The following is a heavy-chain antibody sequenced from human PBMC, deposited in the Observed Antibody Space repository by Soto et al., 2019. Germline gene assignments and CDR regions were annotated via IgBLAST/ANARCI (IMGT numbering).Heavy chain of an antibody. V-gene: IGHV3-30*03. CDR1: GFTFSSYG. J-gene: IGHJ4*02. Sequence: QVQLVESGGGVVQPGRSLRLSCAASGFTFSSYGMHWVRQAPGKGLEWVAVISYDGSNEYYPDSVKGRFTISRDNSNKTLYLQMNSLRAEDTAVYYCAAAYDSHGPTWCWGQGTLVTVSS. D-gene: IGHD3-22*01. CDR3: AAAYDSHGPTWC. CDR2: ISYDGSNE.